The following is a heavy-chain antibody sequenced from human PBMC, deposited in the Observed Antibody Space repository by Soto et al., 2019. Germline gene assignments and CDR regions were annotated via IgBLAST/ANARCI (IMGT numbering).Heavy chain of an antibody. CDR1: GGSISSSSYY. CDR3: ARAGNTGYSNYYGMDV. J-gene: IGHJ6*02. Sequence: SETLSLTCTVSGGSISSSSYYWGWIRQPPGKGLEWIGSIYYSGSTYYNPSLKSRVTISVDTSKNQFSLKLSSVTAADTAVYYCARAGNTGYSNYYGMDVWGQGTTVTVSS. V-gene: IGHV4-39*07. CDR2: IYYSGST. D-gene: IGHD6-13*01.